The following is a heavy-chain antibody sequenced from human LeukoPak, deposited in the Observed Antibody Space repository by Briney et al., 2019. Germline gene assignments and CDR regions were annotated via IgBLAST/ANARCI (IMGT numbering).Heavy chain of an antibody. J-gene: IGHJ4*02. V-gene: IGHV3-15*01. CDR2: IRSKTDGGTT. D-gene: IGHD3-16*01. Sequence: GGSLRLSCAGSGFTFSNAWMSWVRQAPGKGLEWVGRIRSKTDGGTTDYAASVEGRFIISRDDSKRTLYLQMSSLKTEDTAVYYCITGGHYGGSWGRGTLVTVSS. CDR3: ITGGHYGGS. CDR1: GFTFSNAW.